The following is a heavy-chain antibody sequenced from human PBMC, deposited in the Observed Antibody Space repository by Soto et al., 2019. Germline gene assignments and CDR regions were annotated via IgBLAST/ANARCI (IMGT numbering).Heavy chain of an antibody. Sequence: GGSLGLSCAASGFTFSSYSMNWVRQAPGKGLEWVSSISSSSSYIYYADSVKGRFTISRDNAKNSLYLQMNSLRAEDTAVYYCARAPPTVTNNWFDPWGQGTLVTVSS. V-gene: IGHV3-21*01. D-gene: IGHD4-17*01. CDR1: GFTFSSYS. CDR3: ARAPPTVTNNWFDP. CDR2: ISSSSSYI. J-gene: IGHJ5*02.